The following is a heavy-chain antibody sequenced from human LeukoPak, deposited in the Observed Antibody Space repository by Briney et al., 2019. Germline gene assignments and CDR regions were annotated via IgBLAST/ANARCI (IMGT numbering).Heavy chain of an antibody. D-gene: IGHD3-9*01. Sequence: GRSLRLSCAASGFTFDDYAMHWVRQAPGKGLERVSGIHWYSGRIRYADSVKGRPTICRHIDKTSLYLQMNCLRAEDTALYYCAKDRGYDILTGTFDYWGQGTLVTVSS. V-gene: IGHV3-9*01. CDR1: GFTFDDYA. CDR2: IHWYSGRI. J-gene: IGHJ4*02. CDR3: AKDRGYDILTGTFDY.